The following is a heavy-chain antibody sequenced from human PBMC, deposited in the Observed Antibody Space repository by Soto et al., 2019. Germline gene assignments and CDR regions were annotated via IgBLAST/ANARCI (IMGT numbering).Heavy chain of an antibody. CDR1: GFTFRNYA. CDR3: AKGSASSSPYYFDY. J-gene: IGHJ4*02. V-gene: IGHV3-23*01. D-gene: IGHD2-2*01. CDR2: ITDDGSNT. Sequence: GGSLRLSCAASGFTFRNYAMSWVRQAPGKGLEWVSAITDDGSNTYHADSVKGRFTISRDNSINTLYLQMNSLRAEDTAKYYCAKGSASSSPYYFDYGGRGALVTV.